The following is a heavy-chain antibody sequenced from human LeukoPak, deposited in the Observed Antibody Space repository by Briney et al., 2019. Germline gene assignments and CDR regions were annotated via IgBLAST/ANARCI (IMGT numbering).Heavy chain of an antibody. CDR1: GYTFTGYY. Sequence: ASVKVSCKASGYTFTGYYMHWVRQAPGQGLEWMGWINPNSGGTNYAQKFQGRVTMTRDTSTTTAYMELSRLRSDDTAVYYCARSMHLTVSVGTGKNAALDAFDIWGQGTMVTVSS. V-gene: IGHV1-2*02. CDR2: INPNSGGT. J-gene: IGHJ3*02. CDR3: ARSMHLTVSVGTGKNAALDAFDI. D-gene: IGHD2-8*01.